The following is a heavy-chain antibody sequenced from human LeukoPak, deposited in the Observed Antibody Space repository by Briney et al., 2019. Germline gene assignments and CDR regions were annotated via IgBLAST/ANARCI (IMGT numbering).Heavy chain of an antibody. V-gene: IGHV3-7*03. CDR2: INQGGSEK. Sequence: GGSVRLSCVASEFIFSNYWMSWVRQGPGEGPEWVANINQGGSEKYYVDSVRGRFTISRDNAKKSLDLQMNSLRVEDTATYYCARLAVPPGNRGWYYEHWGQGTLVTVSS. CDR3: ARLAVPPGNRGWYYEH. CDR1: EFIFSNYW. J-gene: IGHJ4*02. D-gene: IGHD2-2*01.